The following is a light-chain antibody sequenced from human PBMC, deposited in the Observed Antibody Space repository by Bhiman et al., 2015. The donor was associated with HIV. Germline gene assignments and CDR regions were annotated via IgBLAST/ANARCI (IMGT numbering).Light chain of an antibody. Sequence: QSALTQPASVSGSPGQSITISCTGTSSDVGGYDYVSWYQQHPGKAPKLMIYDVTERPSGVSDRFSGSTSGNTASLTISGLQPEDEADYYCSSYTSGSTPHVFGTGTKVTVL. CDR2: DVT. CDR1: SSDVGGYDY. CDR3: SSYTSGSTPHV. J-gene: IGLJ1*01. V-gene: IGLV2-14*03.